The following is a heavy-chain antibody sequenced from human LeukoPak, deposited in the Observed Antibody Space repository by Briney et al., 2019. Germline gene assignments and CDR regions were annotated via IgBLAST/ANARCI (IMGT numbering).Heavy chain of an antibody. Sequence: SETLSLTCTVSGGSIKNYFWNWVRRPPGKGLEWIGYIYSSGTTYYDPSLESRLTISLDTSKNHFSLQLSSVTAADTAVYYCARSDYGGNSAAFGVWGQGTMVTVSS. J-gene: IGHJ3*01. CDR1: GGSIKNYF. CDR3: ARSDYGGNSAAFGV. D-gene: IGHD4-23*01. V-gene: IGHV4-59*01. CDR2: IYSSGTT.